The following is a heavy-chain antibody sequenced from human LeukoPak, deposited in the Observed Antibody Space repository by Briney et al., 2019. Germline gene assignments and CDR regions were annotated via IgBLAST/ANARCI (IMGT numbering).Heavy chain of an antibody. D-gene: IGHD1-26*01. Sequence: ASVKVSCKASGYTLTNYDINWVRQAPGQGLEWMGWLNADSGKTGYAQNFQGRVTFTRNTSIGTAYLELSSLRSEDTAVYYCAGGSYYEAWYFDYWGQGTLVTVSS. CDR3: AGGSYYEAWYFDY. CDR1: GYTLTNYD. CDR2: LNADSGKT. J-gene: IGHJ4*02. V-gene: IGHV1-8*03.